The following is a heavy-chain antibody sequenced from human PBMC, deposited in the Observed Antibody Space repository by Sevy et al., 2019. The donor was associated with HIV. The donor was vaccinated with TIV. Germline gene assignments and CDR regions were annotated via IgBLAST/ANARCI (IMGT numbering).Heavy chain of an antibody. Sequence: GGSLRLSCVGSGFTFSSYSFNWVRLAPGKGLEWVSLISHDGGTQVFADSVRGRFTISRDNSKNTLWLEMNSLRPEDTAVYFCARHALPFCGGDCYSHFFDPWGQGTLVTVSS. CDR1: GFTFSSYS. V-gene: IGHV3-30*04. J-gene: IGHJ5*02. CDR3: ARHALPFCGGDCYSHFFDP. D-gene: IGHD2-21*02. CDR2: ISHDGGTQ.